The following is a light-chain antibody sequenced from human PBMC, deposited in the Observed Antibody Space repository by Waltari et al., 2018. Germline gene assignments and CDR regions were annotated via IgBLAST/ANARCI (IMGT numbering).Light chain of an antibody. CDR1: TSDVGSYKY. CDR2: EVS. J-gene: IGLJ2*01. CDR3: SSYAGRNSFNVL. Sequence: QSALTQPPSASGSPGQSVTISCTGTTSDVGSYKYVSWYQQHPGKAPKLLIYEVSERPSGVPDRFSGSKSGDTGSLTVSGLQADDEADYYCSSYAGRNSFNVLFGGGTKLTVL. V-gene: IGLV2-8*01.